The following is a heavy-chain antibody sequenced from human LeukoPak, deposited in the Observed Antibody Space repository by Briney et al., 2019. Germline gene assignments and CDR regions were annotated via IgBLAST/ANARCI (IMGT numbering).Heavy chain of an antibody. J-gene: IGHJ4*02. D-gene: IGHD3-9*01. CDR2: INWRGDRT. V-gene: IGHV3-20*04. Sequence: GGSLRLSCAASGFRFDDYGMSWVRQAPGKGLEWVSGINWRGDRTGYADSVKGRFTISRDNAQNSLYLQMSSLRAEDTALYYCAKDSFDLLGANWGQGALVTVSS. CDR3: AKDSFDLLGAN. CDR1: GFRFDDYG.